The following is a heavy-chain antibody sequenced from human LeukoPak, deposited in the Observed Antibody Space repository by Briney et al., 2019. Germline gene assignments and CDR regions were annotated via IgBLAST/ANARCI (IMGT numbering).Heavy chain of an antibody. Sequence: GESLKISCKGSGYSFASYWIAWVRQMPGTGLEWMGIINPGDSDTRYSPSFQGQVTISADKSISTAYLQWGSLKASDTAMYYCAGHHRGSYHSSLDYWGQGTLVTVSS. CDR2: INPGDSDT. CDR1: GYSFASYW. CDR3: AGHHRGSYHSSLDY. J-gene: IGHJ4*02. V-gene: IGHV5-51*01. D-gene: IGHD1-26*01.